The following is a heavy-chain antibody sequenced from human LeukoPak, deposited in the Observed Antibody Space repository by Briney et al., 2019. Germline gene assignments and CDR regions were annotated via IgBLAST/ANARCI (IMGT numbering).Heavy chain of an antibody. CDR2: IYSGGST. V-gene: IGHV3-66*01. J-gene: IGHJ4*02. D-gene: IGHD3-9*01. CDR3: ARDLLDWYSDY. Sequence: PGGSLRLSCAASGLTVSSTYMSWVRQTPGKGLEWVSVIYSGGSTYYADSVKGGFTISRDNSKHTLYLQMTRLRAEDTAVYYCARDLLDWYSDYWGQGTLVTVCS. CDR1: GLTVSSTY.